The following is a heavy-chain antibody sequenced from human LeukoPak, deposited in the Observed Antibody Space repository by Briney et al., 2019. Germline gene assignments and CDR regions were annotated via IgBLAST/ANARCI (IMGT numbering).Heavy chain of an antibody. V-gene: IGHV4-31*03. J-gene: IGHJ4*02. CDR2: IYCSGST. Sequence: SQTLSLTCTVSGGSISSGGYYWSWIRQHPGKGLEWIGYIYCSGSTYYNLSLKSRVTISVDTSKNQFSLKLSSVTAADTAVYYCARFSASYCSSTSCSYYFDYWGQGTLVTVSS. D-gene: IGHD2-2*01. CDR3: ARFSASYCSSTSCSYYFDY. CDR1: GGSISSGGYY.